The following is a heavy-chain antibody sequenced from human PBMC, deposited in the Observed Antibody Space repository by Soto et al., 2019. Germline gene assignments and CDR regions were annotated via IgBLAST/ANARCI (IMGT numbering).Heavy chain of an antibody. CDR1: AGSFSGYY. CDR3: AREGVAAAGPYVNWFPP. D-gene: IGHD6-13*01. V-gene: IGHV4-34*01. Sequence: PSQTLSLTWALYAGSFSGYYCRWIRQPPGKGLEWIQEINHSGSTNYNPSLKRRVTISVDTSKNQFSLKLSSVTAADTAVYYCAREGVAAAGPYVNWFPPWGQVTLVTVS. J-gene: IGHJ5*02. CDR2: INHSGST.